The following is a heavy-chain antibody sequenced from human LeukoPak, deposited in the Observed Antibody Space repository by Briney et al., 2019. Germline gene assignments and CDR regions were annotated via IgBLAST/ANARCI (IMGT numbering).Heavy chain of an antibody. D-gene: IGHD4-11*01. CDR1: GGSFSGYY. V-gene: IGHV4-34*01. Sequence: SETLSLTCAVYGGSFSGYYWSWIRQPPGKGLEWIGEINHSGSTNYNPSLKSRVTISVDTSKNQFSLKLSSVTAADTAVYYCARGRMTTATKDYFDYWGQGTLVTVSS. J-gene: IGHJ4*02. CDR3: ARGRMTTATKDYFDY. CDR2: INHSGST.